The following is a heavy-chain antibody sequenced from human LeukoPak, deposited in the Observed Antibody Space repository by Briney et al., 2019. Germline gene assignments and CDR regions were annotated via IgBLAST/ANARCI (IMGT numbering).Heavy chain of an antibody. V-gene: IGHV3-30*18. CDR1: GFTFSSYG. J-gene: IGHJ4*02. D-gene: IGHD5-18*01. CDR2: ISYDGSNK. CDR3: AKWGKRGYSYGSVY. Sequence: GGSLRLSCAASGFTFSSYGMHWVRQAPGKGLEWVAVISYDGSNKYYADSVKGRFTISRDNSKNTLYLQMNSLRAEDTAVYYCAKWGKRGYSYGSVYWDQGTLVTVSS.